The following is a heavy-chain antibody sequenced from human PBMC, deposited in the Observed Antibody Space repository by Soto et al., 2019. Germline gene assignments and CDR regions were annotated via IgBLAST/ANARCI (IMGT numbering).Heavy chain of an antibody. CDR1: GFTFCSYS. J-gene: IGHJ4*02. Sequence: GRSLRLSCAASGFTFCSYSMTWVRPAPGKGLEWVSYISSSSSTIYYADSVKGRFTISRDNAQNSLFLQMNSLRDDDTAVYSCARDAHGPYYFDLWGRGTLVTVSS. CDR3: ARDAHGPYYFDL. CDR2: ISSSSSTI. V-gene: IGHV3-48*02.